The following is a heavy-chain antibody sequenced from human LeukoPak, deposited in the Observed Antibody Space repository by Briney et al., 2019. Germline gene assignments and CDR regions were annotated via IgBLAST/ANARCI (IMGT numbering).Heavy chain of an antibody. Sequence: GGSLRLSCAASGFTFSTYWMNWYRQAPGKGLEWVGNINQDASEINYVDSVRGRFTISRDNAKNSLHLQMNSLRAEDTAVYYCATDRDNSDWQKRFDFWGQGTLVTVSS. CDR1: GFTFSTYW. D-gene: IGHD2-21*02. V-gene: IGHV3-7*01. J-gene: IGHJ4*02. CDR3: ATDRDNSDWQKRFDF. CDR2: INQDASEI.